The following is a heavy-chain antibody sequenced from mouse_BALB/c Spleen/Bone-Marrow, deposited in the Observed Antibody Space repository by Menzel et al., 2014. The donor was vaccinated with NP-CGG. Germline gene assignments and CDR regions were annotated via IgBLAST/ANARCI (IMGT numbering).Heavy chain of an antibody. D-gene: IGHD4-1*01. CDR1: GYTFTSYT. CDR2: INPSSGYT. J-gene: IGHJ3*01. V-gene: IGHV1-4*02. CDR3: AYWDLAN. Sequence: QVQLQQSGAELAKPGASVKMSCKASGYTFTSYTMHWVKQRPGQGLEWIGYINPSSGYTEYNQKFKDKTTLTADKSSSTAYMQLSSLTSEDSAVYYCAYWDLANWGQGTLVTVSA.